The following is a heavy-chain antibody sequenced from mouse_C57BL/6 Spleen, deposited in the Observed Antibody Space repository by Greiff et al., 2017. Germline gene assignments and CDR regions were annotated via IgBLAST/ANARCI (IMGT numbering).Heavy chain of an antibody. D-gene: IGHD4-1*01. Sequence: QVQLQQSGAELVKPGASVKISCKAPGYAISSHRRNRVKQRPGKGLERSGQIYPGDGDTNYNGKFKGKATLTADKSSSTAYMQLSSLTSEDSAVYFCAREEINWPFAYWGPGTLVPVSA. V-gene: IGHV1-80*01. J-gene: IGHJ3*01. CDR2: IYPGDGDT. CDR1: GYAISSHR. CDR3: AREEINWPFAY.